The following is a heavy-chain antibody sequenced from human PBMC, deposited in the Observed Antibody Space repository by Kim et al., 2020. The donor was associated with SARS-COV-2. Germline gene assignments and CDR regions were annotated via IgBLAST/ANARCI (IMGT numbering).Heavy chain of an antibody. CDR2: IIPILGIA. CDR1: GGTFSSYA. CDR3: ARDHSSSWYLFDY. J-gene: IGHJ4*02. D-gene: IGHD6-13*01. V-gene: IGHV1-69*04. Sequence: SVKVSCKASGGTFSSYAISWVRQAPGQGLEWMGRIIPILGIANYAQKFQGRVTITADKSTSTAYMELSSLRSEDTAVYYCARDHSSSWYLFDYWGQGTL.